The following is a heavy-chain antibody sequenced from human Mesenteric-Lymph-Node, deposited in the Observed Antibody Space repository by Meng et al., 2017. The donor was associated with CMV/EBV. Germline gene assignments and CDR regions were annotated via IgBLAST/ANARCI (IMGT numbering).Heavy chain of an antibody. CDR3: ASVVLDSFDS. CDR1: GGSISSYY. J-gene: IGHJ3*02. V-gene: IGHV4-59*01. CDR2: IYYSGST. Sequence: GSLRLSCTVSGGSISSYYWSWIRQPPGKGLEWIGYIYYSGSTNYNPSLKSRITISVDTSKNQFSLKLTSVTAADTAVYYCASVVLDSFDSWGQGTMVTVSS. D-gene: IGHD3-16*01.